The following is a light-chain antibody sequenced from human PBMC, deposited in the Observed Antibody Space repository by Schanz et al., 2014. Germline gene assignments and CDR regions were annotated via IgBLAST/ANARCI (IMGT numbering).Light chain of an antibody. CDR2: DAS. CDR3: QKYNGAPSIT. Sequence: ETVMTQSPATLSVSPGERVTLSCRASQSVSNKLAWFQQKPGQAPGLLIYDASTRATGFPARFSGSGSGTEFTLTISSLQPEDVATYYCQKYNGAPSITFGQGTRLEIK. V-gene: IGKV3-15*01. CDR1: QSVSNK. J-gene: IGKJ5*01.